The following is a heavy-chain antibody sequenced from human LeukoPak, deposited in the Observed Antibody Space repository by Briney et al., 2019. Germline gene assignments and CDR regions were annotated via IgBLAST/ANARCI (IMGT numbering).Heavy chain of an antibody. CDR3: ARALSFYYYDSSEDAFDI. Sequence: ASVKVSCKASGYTFTGYYMHWVRQAPGQGLEWMGWINPNSGDTNYAQKFQGRVTMTRDTSISTAYMELSRLRSDDTAVYYCARALSFYYYDSSEDAFDIWGQGTMVTVSS. J-gene: IGHJ3*02. V-gene: IGHV1-2*02. CDR2: INPNSGDT. D-gene: IGHD3-22*01. CDR1: GYTFTGYY.